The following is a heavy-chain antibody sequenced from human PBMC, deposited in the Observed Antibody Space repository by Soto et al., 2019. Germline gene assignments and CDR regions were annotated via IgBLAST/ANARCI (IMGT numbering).Heavy chain of an antibody. CDR1: GNTFTSYD. CDR2: INPNSGNI. D-gene: IGHD3-10*01. V-gene: IGHV1-8*01. J-gene: IGHJ4*02. Sequence: SVKVSCEASGNTFTSYDINWVRQATGHGLEWMGWINPNSGNIGYAQKFQGRVTMTRDTAIRTAYMEVSRLRSDDTAVYYCARGRASGSYYLLDYWGQGTLVTVSS. CDR3: ARGRASGSYYLLDY.